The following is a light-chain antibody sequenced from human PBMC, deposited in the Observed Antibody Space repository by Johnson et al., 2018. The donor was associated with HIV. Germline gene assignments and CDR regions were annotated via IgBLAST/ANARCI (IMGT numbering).Light chain of an antibody. CDR2: ENN. V-gene: IGLV1-51*02. CDR3: GTWDSSLSADV. Sequence: QSVLTQPPSVSAAPGQKVTISCSGSSSNIGNNYVSWYQQLPGTAPKLLIYENNKRPSGIPDRFSGSKSGTSATLGITGLQTGDEVDYYCGTWDSSLSADVFGTGTKVTVL. J-gene: IGLJ1*01. CDR1: SSNIGNNY.